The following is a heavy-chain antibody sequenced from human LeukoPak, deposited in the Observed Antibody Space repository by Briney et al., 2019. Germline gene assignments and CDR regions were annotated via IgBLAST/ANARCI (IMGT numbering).Heavy chain of an antibody. CDR3: ARGPPYGSGSYCPGDY. Sequence: PGGSLRLSCAASGFTFSDYYMSWIRQAPGKGLEWVSYISSSGSTIYYADSVKGRFTISRDNAKNTLYLRMNSLRAEDTAVYYCARGPPYGSGSYCPGDYWGQGTLVTVSS. D-gene: IGHD3-10*01. CDR2: ISSSGSTI. J-gene: IGHJ4*02. V-gene: IGHV3-11*04. CDR1: GFTFSDYY.